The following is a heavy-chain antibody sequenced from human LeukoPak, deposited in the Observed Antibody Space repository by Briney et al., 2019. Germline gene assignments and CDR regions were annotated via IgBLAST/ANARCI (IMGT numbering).Heavy chain of an antibody. CDR2: FNPEDGET. V-gene: IGHV1-24*01. Sequence: ASVTVSCKVSGYTLIELSMHWVRQAPGKGPKWMGGFNPEDGETIYAQKFQGRVTMTEDTSTETVYMELSNLRSEDTAVYYCATSYYYDSSGYYYDFDYWGQGTLVTVSS. CDR1: GYTLIELS. CDR3: ATSYYYDSSGYYYDFDY. D-gene: IGHD3-22*01. J-gene: IGHJ4*02.